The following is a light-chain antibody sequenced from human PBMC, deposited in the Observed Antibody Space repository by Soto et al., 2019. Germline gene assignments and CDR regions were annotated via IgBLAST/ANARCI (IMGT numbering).Light chain of an antibody. CDR3: MQPLEAPWT. Sequence: EIVMTQSPPSLSVTPGEPASISCRSSQSLLHSNGFQYLDWYLQKPGQSPQLLIYLGFNRASGVPDRFSGSGSGTDFTLKISRVDAEDVGIYFCMQPLEAPWTFGQGTKVEIK. V-gene: IGKV2-28*01. CDR2: LGF. J-gene: IGKJ1*01. CDR1: QSLLHSNGFQY.